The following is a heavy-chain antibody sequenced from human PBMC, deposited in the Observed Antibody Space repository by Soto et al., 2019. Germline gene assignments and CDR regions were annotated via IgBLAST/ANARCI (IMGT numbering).Heavy chain of an antibody. CDR1: GGTFSSYA. V-gene: IGHV1-69*01. D-gene: IGHD2-21*02. CDR2: SIPIFGTA. J-gene: IGHJ1*01. Sequence: QVQLVQSGAEVKKPGSSVKVSCKASGGTFSSYAISWVRQAPGQGLECMGGSIPIFGTANYAQKFQGRVPITADESTSTAYMELRSLSSDDTAVYYCARAYCGGDCYPEYFQHGGQGTLVTVS. CDR3: ARAYCGGDCYPEYFQH.